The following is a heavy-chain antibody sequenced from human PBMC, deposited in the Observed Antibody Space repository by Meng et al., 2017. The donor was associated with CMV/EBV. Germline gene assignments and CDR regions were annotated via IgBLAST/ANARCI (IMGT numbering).Heavy chain of an antibody. CDR3: ARPKQLQWYFDY. Sequence: VSGGSISSSSYSWGWFRQPPGKGLEWIGSIYYSGSTYYNPSLKSRVTISVDTSKNQFSLKLSSVTAADTAVYYCARPKQLQWYFDYWGQGTLVTVSS. J-gene: IGHJ4*02. V-gene: IGHV4-39*01. CDR1: GGSISSSSYS. CDR2: IYYSGST. D-gene: IGHD6-6*01.